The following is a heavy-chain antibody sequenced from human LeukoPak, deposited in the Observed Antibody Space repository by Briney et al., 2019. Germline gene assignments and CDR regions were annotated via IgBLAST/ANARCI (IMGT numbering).Heavy chain of an antibody. CDR3: ARDYGDNVSYFDY. J-gene: IGHJ4*02. Sequence: AGGSLRLSCAASGFTFSSYSMNWVRQAPGKGLEWVSYISSSSSTIYYADSVKGRFTISRDNAKNSLYLQMNSLRAEDTAVYYCARDYGDNVSYFDYWGQGTLVTVSS. CDR1: GFTFSSYS. CDR2: ISSSSSTI. D-gene: IGHD4-17*01. V-gene: IGHV3-48*01.